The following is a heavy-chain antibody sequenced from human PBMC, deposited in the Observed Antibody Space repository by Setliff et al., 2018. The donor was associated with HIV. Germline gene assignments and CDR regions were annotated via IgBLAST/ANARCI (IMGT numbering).Heavy chain of an antibody. Sequence: ASVKVSCKASGHSFINYGISWVRQAPGQGPEWMGWISAYTGHTDYAPRLLGRVTMTTDTSTSTAYMELRSLTSDDTAVYYCARARLQGIVTAVGPRDNCLDPWGQGTRVTLSS. CDR1: GHSFINYG. CDR2: ISAYTGHT. CDR3: ARARLQGIVTAVGPRDNCLDP. V-gene: IGHV1-18*01. D-gene: IGHD1-26*01. J-gene: IGHJ5*02.